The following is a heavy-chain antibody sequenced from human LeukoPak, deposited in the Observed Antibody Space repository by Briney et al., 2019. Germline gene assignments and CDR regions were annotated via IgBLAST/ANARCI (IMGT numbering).Heavy chain of an antibody. CDR3: AAGSYYVLRDDY. Sequence: GGSLRLSCAASGFTFNKYAMSWVRQAPGKGLEWVAFIRYDGSNKYYADSVKGRFTISRDNSKNTLYLQMNSLRAEDTAVYYCAAGSYYVLRDDYWGQGTLVTVSS. V-gene: IGHV3-30*02. D-gene: IGHD3-10*01. CDR2: IRYDGSNK. CDR1: GFTFNKYA. J-gene: IGHJ4*02.